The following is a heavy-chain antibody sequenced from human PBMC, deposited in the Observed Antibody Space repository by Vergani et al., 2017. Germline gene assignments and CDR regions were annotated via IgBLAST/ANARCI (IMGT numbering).Heavy chain of an antibody. CDR3: AREDGDYGFDY. CDR1: GFTFSSYA. CDR2: IIPILGIA. D-gene: IGHD4-17*01. Sequence: VQLVESGGGLVQPGGSLRLSCAASGFTFSSYAISWVRQAPGQGLEWMGRIIPILGIANYAQKFQGRVTITADKSTSTAYMELSSLRSEDTAVYYCAREDGDYGFDYWGQGTLVTVSS. V-gene: IGHV1-69*09. J-gene: IGHJ4*02.